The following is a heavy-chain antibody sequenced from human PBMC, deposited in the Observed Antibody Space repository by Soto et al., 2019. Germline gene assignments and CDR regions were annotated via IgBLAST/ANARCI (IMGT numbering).Heavy chain of an antibody. D-gene: IGHD6-13*01. Sequence: SGPTLVNPTQTLTLTCTFSWFSLTTSGMCVSWIRQPPGKALEWLARIDWDGDKYYSTSLKTRLTISKDTSKSQVVLTMTNMDPVDTATYYCARTYGTYSSSQEIDYWGQGTLVTVSS. CDR3: ARTYGTYSSSQEIDY. J-gene: IGHJ4*02. V-gene: IGHV2-70*11. CDR1: WFSLTTSGMC. CDR2: IDWDGDK.